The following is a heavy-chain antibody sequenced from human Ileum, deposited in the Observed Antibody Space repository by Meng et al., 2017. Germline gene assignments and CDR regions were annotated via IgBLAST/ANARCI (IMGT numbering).Heavy chain of an antibody. CDR3: ARGDSGYDN. CDR1: GFTFSDYT. D-gene: IGHD5-12*01. Sequence: QAQLVESGGGLVTPGGSLRLSCVGSGFTFSDYTMNWIRQAPGKGLEWISKMRRSGDNIYYADSVKGRFTISRDNAKNSVYLQMNSLRAEDTAVYYCARGDSGYDNWGQGTLVTVSS. V-gene: IGHV3-11*01. CDR2: MRRSGDNI. J-gene: IGHJ4*02.